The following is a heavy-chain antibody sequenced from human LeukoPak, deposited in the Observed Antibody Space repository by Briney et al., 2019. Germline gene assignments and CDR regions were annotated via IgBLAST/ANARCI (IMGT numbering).Heavy chain of an antibody. CDR3: ARDGVYCSTTTCYYRGYTSTAGDY. V-gene: IGHV3-30*02. CDR2: IPYDGSNK. Sequence: GGSLRLSCAASGFTFTSYGMNWVRQAPGKGLEWVAFIPYDGSNKYYADSVKGRFTVSRDNSKNTLYLQMNSLRPEDTAVYFCARDGVYCSTTTCYYRGYTSTAGDYWGQGTLVTVSS. CDR1: GFTFTSYG. J-gene: IGHJ4*02. D-gene: IGHD2-2*01.